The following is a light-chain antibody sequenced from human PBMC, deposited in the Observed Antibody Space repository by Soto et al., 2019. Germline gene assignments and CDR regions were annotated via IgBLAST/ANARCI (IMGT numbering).Light chain of an antibody. CDR1: QTISSW. Sequence: DIQMTQSPSTLSGSVGDRVTITCRASQTISSWLAWYQQKPGEAPKLLISAASTLQSGVPPRFSGSGSGTEFTLTISSLQPEDFARYYCQKLNTYPLTFGQGTRLEIK. J-gene: IGKJ5*01. CDR2: AAS. CDR3: QKLNTYPLT. V-gene: IGKV1-5*01.